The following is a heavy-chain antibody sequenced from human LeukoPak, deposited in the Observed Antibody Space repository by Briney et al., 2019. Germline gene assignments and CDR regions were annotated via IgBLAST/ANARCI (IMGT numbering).Heavy chain of an antibody. Sequence: PGRSLRLSCAASGFTFSSYWMHWVRQAPGKGLVWVSRINSDGGSTSYADSVKGRFTISRDNSKNTLYLQMNSLRAEDTAVYYCAKDRGSGYHYFDYWGQGTLVTVSS. D-gene: IGHD3-22*01. CDR1: GFTFSSYW. CDR3: AKDRGSGYHYFDY. V-gene: IGHV3-74*01. CDR2: INSDGGST. J-gene: IGHJ4*02.